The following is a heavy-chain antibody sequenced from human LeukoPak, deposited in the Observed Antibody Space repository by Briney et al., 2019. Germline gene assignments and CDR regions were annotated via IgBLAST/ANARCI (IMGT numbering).Heavy chain of an antibody. V-gene: IGHV1-3*01. CDR3: ARDEARITIFGVAGYFDY. D-gene: IGHD3-3*01. CDR2: INAGNGNT. CDR1: GYTFTSYA. J-gene: IGHJ4*02. Sequence: ASVRVSCTASGYTFTSYAMHWVRQAPGQRLEWMGWINAGNGNTKYSQKFQGRVTITRDTSASTAYMVLSSLRSEDTAVYYCARDEARITIFGVAGYFDYWGQGTLVTVSS.